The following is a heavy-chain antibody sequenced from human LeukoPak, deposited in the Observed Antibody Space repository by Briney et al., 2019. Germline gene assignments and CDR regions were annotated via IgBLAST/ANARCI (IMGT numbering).Heavy chain of an antibody. J-gene: IGHJ3*02. D-gene: IGHD6-19*01. CDR2: IYYSGST. CDR3: ARHSVDAFDI. CDR1: GGSISSYY. V-gene: IGHV4-59*08. Sequence: SETLSLTCTVSGGSISSYYWSWIRQPPGKGLEWIGYIYYSGSTNYNPSLKSRVTISVDTSKNQFSLKLSSVTAADTAVCYCARHSVDAFDIWGQGTMVTVSS.